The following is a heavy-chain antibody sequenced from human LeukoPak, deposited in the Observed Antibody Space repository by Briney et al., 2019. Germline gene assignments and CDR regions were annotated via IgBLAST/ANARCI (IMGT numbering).Heavy chain of an antibody. CDR1: GFSFRSYA. Sequence: GGSLRLSCAASGFSFRSYAMSWVRQAPGKGLEWVSGISGSGGTTNYADSVKGRFTISRDNAKNSLYLQMNSLRAEDTAVYYCARDNDSRDPPHFDYWGQGTLVTVSS. V-gene: IGHV3-23*01. CDR3: ARDNDSRDPPHFDY. J-gene: IGHJ4*02. D-gene: IGHD3-16*01. CDR2: ISGSGGTT.